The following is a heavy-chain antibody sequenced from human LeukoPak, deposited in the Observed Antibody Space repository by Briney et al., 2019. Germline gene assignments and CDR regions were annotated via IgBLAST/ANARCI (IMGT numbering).Heavy chain of an antibody. Sequence: PSETLSLICAVYGGSFSGYYWSWIRQPPGKGLEWIGEINHSGSTNYNPSLKSRVTISVDTSKNQFSLKLSSVTAADTAVYYCARGNTVTTFGWFDPWGQGTLVTVSS. CDR3: ARGNTVTTFGWFDP. J-gene: IGHJ5*02. CDR2: INHSGST. CDR1: GGSFSGYY. D-gene: IGHD4-17*01. V-gene: IGHV4-34*01.